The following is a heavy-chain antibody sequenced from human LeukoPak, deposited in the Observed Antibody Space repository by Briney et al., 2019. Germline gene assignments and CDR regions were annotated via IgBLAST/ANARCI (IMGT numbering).Heavy chain of an antibody. V-gene: IGHV3-23*01. J-gene: IGHJ4*02. CDR2: ISGSGGST. Sequence: GGSLRLPCAACGFTFSSYAMSGVRQAPGEGLEWVSAISGSGGSTYYADSVKGRFTISRDNSKNTLYVQMNSLRAEDTAIYYCAKTVPTYSSSWYHFDYWGQGTLVTVSS. CDR3: AKTVPTYSSSWYHFDY. CDR1: GFTFSSYA. D-gene: IGHD6-13*01.